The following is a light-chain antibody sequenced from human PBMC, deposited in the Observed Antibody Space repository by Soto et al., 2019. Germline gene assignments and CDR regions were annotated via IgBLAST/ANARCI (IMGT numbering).Light chain of an antibody. Sequence: QSVLTQPPSASGSPGQSVTISCTGTSSDVGGYNYVSWYQHHPGNAPKLMIYEVNKRTSGVPDRFSGSKSGNTASLTVSGLQAKDEADYYCSSYAGSNTPYVFGTGTKVTVL. CDR2: EVN. V-gene: IGLV2-8*01. CDR3: SSYAGSNTPYV. J-gene: IGLJ1*01. CDR1: SSDVGGYNY.